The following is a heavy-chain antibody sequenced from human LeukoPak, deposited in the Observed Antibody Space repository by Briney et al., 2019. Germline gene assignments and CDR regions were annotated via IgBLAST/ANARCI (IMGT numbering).Heavy chain of an antibody. Sequence: GGSLRLSCAASGFTFSSYAMSWVRQAPGKGPEWVSALSGSGGSTYYADSVKGRFTISRDNSKNTLYLQMNSLRAEDTAVYYCARERVYSSSWYTGNWFDPWGQGTLVTVSS. CDR1: GFTFSSYA. CDR3: ARERVYSSSWYTGNWFDP. V-gene: IGHV3-23*01. CDR2: LSGSGGST. J-gene: IGHJ5*02. D-gene: IGHD6-13*01.